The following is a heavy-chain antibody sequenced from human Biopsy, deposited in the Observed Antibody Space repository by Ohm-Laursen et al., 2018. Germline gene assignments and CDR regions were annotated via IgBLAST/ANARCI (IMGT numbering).Heavy chain of an antibody. CDR1: SYTFTSYG. CDR2: INTENGNT. V-gene: IGHV1-18*01. J-gene: IGHJ6*02. D-gene: IGHD7-27*01. CDR3: ARAKLGPVYYYYGMDV. Sequence: ASVKVSCKASSYTFTSYGISWVRQAPGQGLEWMGWINTENGNTIYAQNLQGRVTMTADTSTSTAYMEVTSLRSDDTAVYYCARAKLGPVYYYYGMDVWGQGTTVTVSS.